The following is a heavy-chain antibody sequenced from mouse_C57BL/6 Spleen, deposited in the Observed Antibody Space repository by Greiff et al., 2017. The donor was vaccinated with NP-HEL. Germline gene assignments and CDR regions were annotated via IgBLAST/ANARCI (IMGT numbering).Heavy chain of an antibody. V-gene: IGHV1-55*01. CDR3: ARFPYYGSSYVDFDD. CDR1: GYTFTSYW. CDR2: IYPGSGST. D-gene: IGHD1-1*01. J-gene: IGHJ2*01. Sequence: QVQLKQPGAELVKPGASVKMSCKASGYTFTSYWITWVKQRPGQGLEWIGDIYPGSGSTNYNEKFKSKATLTVDTSSSTAYMQLSSLTSEDSAVYYCARFPYYGSSYVDFDDWGQGTTLTVSS.